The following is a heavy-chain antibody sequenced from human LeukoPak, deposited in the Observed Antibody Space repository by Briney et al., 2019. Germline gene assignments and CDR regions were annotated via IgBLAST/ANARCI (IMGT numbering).Heavy chain of an antibody. CDR2: IIPIFGTA. CDR3: ARGGCLAYFGGEGAFDI. Sequence: ASVKVSCKASGGTFSSYAISWVRQAPGQGLEWMGGIIPIFGTANYAQKFQGRVTITADESTSTAYMELSSLRSEDTAVYYCARGGCLAYFGGEGAFDIWGQGTMVTVSS. CDR1: GGTFSSYA. D-gene: IGHD2-21*01. V-gene: IGHV1-69*13. J-gene: IGHJ3*02.